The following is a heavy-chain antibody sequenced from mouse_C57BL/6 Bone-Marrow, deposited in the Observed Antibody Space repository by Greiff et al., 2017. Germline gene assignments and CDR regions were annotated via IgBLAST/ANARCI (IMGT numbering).Heavy chain of an antibody. J-gene: IGHJ3*01. CDR3: SDSSGYRFAY. V-gene: IGHV1-26*01. D-gene: IGHD3-2*02. CDR2: INPNNGGT. Sequence: EVQLQQSGPELVKPGPSVKISCKASGYTFTDYYMNWVKQSHGKSLEWIGDINPNNGGTSYNQKFKGKGTLTVDKSASTAYMGLRSLTSEDSAVYYCSDSSGYRFAYWGQGTLVTVSA. CDR1: GYTFTDYY.